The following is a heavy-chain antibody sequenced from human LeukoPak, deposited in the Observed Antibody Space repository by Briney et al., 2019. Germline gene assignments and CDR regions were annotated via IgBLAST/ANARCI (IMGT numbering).Heavy chain of an antibody. CDR2: IGTAGDT. J-gene: IGHJ3*02. CDR3: TRDAPDDAFDI. V-gene: IGHV3-13*04. Sequence: PGGSLRLSCAASGFTFSSYDMYWVRQAIGKGLEWVSAIGTAGDTYYAGSVKGRFTISRENARNSLHLQMNSLRAGDTAVYYCTRDAPDDAFDIWGQGTVVTVSS. CDR1: GFTFSSYD.